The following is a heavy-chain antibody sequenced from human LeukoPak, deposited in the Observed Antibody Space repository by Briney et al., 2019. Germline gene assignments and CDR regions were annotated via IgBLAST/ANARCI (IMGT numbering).Heavy chain of an antibody. Sequence: GGSLRLSCTASGITFSDYYMNWIRQAPGKGLEWLSFIGRGGSPIYYADSVKGRFTISRDNAKNSLYLQMNSLRVEDTAMYYCVITAGPPTDHWGQGALVTVSS. CDR1: GITFSDYY. CDR3: VITAGPPTDH. D-gene: IGHD1-14*01. CDR2: IGRGGSPI. V-gene: IGHV3-11*04. J-gene: IGHJ4*01.